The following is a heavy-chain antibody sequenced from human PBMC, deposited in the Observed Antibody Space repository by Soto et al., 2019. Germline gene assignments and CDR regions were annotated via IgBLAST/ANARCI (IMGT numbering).Heavy chain of an antibody. Sequence: PGGSLRLSCAASGFTFSSYAMSWVRQAPGKGLEWVSAISGSGGSTYYADSVKGRFTISRDNSKNTLYLQMNSLRAEDTAVYYCVLGGTSVTTSGNWFDPWGQGTLVTVSS. J-gene: IGHJ5*02. D-gene: IGHD4-17*01. CDR3: VLGGTSVTTSGNWFDP. V-gene: IGHV3-23*01. CDR2: ISGSGGST. CDR1: GFTFSSYA.